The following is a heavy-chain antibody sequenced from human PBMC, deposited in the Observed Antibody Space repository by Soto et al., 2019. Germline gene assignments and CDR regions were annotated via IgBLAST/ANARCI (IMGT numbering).Heavy chain of an antibody. CDR2: INTDGSSR. V-gene: IGHV3-74*01. CDR1: GFTFSRFR. J-gene: IGHJ4*02. CDR3: TRDPAAYSSTWSFYFDS. D-gene: IGHD6-13*01. Sequence: EVQLVESGGGLVQPGGSLRLSCAASGFTFSRFRMHWVRQAPGKGLVWVSRINTDGSSRTYADSVKGRFTISRDNAKNTLYLQMDSLRAEDTGVYYCTRDPAAYSSTWSFYFDSWGQGTLVTVSS.